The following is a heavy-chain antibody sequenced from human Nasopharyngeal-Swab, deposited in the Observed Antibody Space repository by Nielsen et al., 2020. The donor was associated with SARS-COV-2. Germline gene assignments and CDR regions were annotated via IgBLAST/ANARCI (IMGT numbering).Heavy chain of an antibody. J-gene: IGHJ3*02. Sequence: WIRQPPGKGLKWVSSISSSSSYIYYADSVKGRFTISRDSAKNSLFLQMNSLRAEDTAVYYCAKPLKNYYDSSGPYDGFNIWGQGTLVTVSS. CDR3: AKPLKNYYDSSGPYDGFNI. V-gene: IGHV3-21*06. CDR2: ISSSSSYI. D-gene: IGHD3-22*01.